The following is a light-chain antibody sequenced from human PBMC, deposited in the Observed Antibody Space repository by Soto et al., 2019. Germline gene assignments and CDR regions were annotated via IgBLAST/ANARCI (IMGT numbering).Light chain of an antibody. Sequence: DVEMTQSPSTLPTSIGDRVTINCRASQKVSNWLAGYQQKPGKAPKLLIYKASSLESGVPSRFSASGSETDFTLTINSLQSDDFATYFCQQYSKDSTFGQGTKPEIK. CDR2: KAS. V-gene: IGKV1-5*03. CDR3: QQYSKDST. CDR1: QKVSNW. J-gene: IGKJ2*01.